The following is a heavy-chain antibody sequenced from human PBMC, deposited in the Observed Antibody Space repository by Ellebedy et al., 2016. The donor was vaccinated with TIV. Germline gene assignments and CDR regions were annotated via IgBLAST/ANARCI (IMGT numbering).Heavy chain of an antibody. D-gene: IGHD1-26*01. J-gene: IGHJ6*02. CDR1: GYTFTSYY. CDR2: ISAYNGNT. CDR3: ARPLRIVGAPFSYGMDV. V-gene: IGHV1-18*04. Sequence: ASVKVSCKASGYTFTSYYMHWVRQAPGQGLEWMGWISAYNGNTNYAQKLQGRVTMTTDTSTSTAYMELRSLRSDDTAVYYCARPLRIVGAPFSYGMDVWGQGTTVTVSS.